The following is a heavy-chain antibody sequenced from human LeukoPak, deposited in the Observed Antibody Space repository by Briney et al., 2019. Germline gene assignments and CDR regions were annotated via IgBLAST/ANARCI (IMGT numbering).Heavy chain of an antibody. CDR1: GFTFSSYW. V-gene: IGHV3-74*01. J-gene: IGHJ6*02. CDR2: INSDGSST. D-gene: IGHD5-24*01. CDR3: ARKKATDYYYYYYGMDV. Sequence: GGSRRLSCAASGFTFSSYWMHWVRQAPGKGLVWVSRINSDGSSTSYADSVKGRFTISRDNAKNTLYLLMNSLRAEDTAVYYCARKKATDYYYYYYGMDVWGQGATVTVSS.